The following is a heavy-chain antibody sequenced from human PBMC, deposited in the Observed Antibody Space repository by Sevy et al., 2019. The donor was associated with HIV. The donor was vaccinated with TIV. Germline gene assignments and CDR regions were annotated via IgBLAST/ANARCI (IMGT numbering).Heavy chain of an antibody. CDR1: GFSFDSYG. Sequence: GGSLRLSCAVSGFSFDSYGMTWVRQAPGKGLEWVSGISGSGTRTYYADSVKGRFSISRDNCKNRLYLQMNSLRSEDSAIYYCEQGVGGNYDPDEIGYYFYYYNMDVWGKGTTVTVSS. V-gene: IGHV3-23*01. J-gene: IGHJ6*03. D-gene: IGHD3-22*01. CDR2: ISGSGTRT. CDR3: EQGVGGNYDPDEIGYYFYYYNMDV.